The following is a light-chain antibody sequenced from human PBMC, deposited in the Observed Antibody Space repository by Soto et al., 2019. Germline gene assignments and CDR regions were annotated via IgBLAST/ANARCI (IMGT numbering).Light chain of an antibody. Sequence: VVTQSPGTLSLSPGERAPLSCRASESISSNNFAWNQQHPGQAHRLRIYGTSSRATGIPDRCSGSVSGADFPLTRSRLDPEDCAVYYCLLSGRSPRTFGQGTKVDIK. J-gene: IGKJ1*01. CDR1: ESISSNN. V-gene: IGKV3-20*01. CDR2: GTS. CDR3: LLSGRSPRT.